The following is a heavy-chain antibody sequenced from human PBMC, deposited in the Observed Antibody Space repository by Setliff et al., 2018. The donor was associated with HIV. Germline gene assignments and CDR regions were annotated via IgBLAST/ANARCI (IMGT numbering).Heavy chain of an antibody. CDR2: IKGKSDGETT. CDR3: TTVHYCSPTRCYIFDY. V-gene: IGHV3-15*01. D-gene: IGHD2-2*02. CDR1: GFTFSNAW. Sequence: PGESLKISCAASGFTFSNAWMTWVRQAPGKGLEWVGLIKGKSDGETTDYAEPVKGRFSISRDDSKNALFLQMNSLKTEDTAVYHCTTVHYCSPTRCYIFDYWGQGTPVTVA. J-gene: IGHJ4*02.